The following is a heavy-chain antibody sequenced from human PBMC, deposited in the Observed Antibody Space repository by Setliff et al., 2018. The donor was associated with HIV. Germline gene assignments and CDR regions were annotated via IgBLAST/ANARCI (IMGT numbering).Heavy chain of an antibody. Sequence: GESLKISCKSSGYVFTNDWIGWVRQMPGKGLEWMGIISPDDSDTRYSPSFQGQVTISVDKSTSTAYLQWSSLKASDSAIYYCARHFGISYRSPFDPWGQGTLVTV. CDR3: ARHFGISYRSPFDP. J-gene: IGHJ5*02. CDR2: ISPDDSDT. CDR1: GYVFTNDW. D-gene: IGHD3-3*01. V-gene: IGHV5-51*01.